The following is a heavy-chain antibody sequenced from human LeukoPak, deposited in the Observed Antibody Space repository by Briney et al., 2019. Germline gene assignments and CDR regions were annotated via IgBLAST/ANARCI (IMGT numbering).Heavy chain of an antibody. CDR2: INPDDDSI. CDR3: AREGGSYKHFDD. D-gene: IGHD3-10*01. CDR1: EDTFTRHY. V-gene: IGHV1-46*04. Sequence: ASVKVSRKASEDTFTRHYIHWVRQAPGQGLEWIGLINPDDDSIDYTQKLRGRITVTRDRSTSTVYMELKSLRSDDTALYYCAREGGSYKHFDDWGQGSLVTVSS. J-gene: IGHJ4*02.